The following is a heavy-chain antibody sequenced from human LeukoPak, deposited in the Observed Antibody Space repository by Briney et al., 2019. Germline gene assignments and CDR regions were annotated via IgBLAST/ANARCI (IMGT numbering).Heavy chain of an antibody. V-gene: IGHV4-59*01. J-gene: IGHJ6*03. D-gene: IGHD3-10*01. Sequence: SETLSLTCTVSGGSISSYYWSWIRQPPGKGLEWIGYIYYSGSTNYNPSLKSRVTISVDTSKNQFSLKLSSVTAGDTAVYYCARIKAGGYYYYYYMDVWGKGTTVTVSS. CDR2: IYYSGST. CDR1: GGSISSYY. CDR3: ARIKAGGYYYYYYMDV.